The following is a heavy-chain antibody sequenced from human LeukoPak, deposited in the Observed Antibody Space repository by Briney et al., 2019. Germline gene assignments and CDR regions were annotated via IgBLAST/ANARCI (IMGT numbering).Heavy chain of an antibody. CDR1: EDSFSTHY. V-gene: IGHV4-59*11. CDR3: ARDPTTVTKGFDI. D-gene: IGHD4-17*01. CDR2: ISSIGST. Sequence: SESLSLTCSVSEDSFSTHYWTWIRQPPGKGLDWIGYISSIGSTNYNPSLKSRVTISVDTSKKQFSLKMTSVTAADTAVYYCARDPTTVTKGFDIWGQGTMVTVSS. J-gene: IGHJ3*02.